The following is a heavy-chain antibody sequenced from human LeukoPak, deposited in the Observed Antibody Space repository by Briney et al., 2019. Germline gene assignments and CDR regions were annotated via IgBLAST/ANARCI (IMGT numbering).Heavy chain of an antibody. Sequence: ASVKVSCKASGYTFTSYGISWVRQAPGQGLEWIGWIGAYNGNTNYAQKLQGRVTMTTDTSTSTAYMELRSLRSDDTAVYYCATVYSSSWYGTDYYYYGMDVWGQGTTVTVSS. CDR2: IGAYNGNT. D-gene: IGHD6-13*01. V-gene: IGHV1-18*01. CDR3: ATVYSSSWYGTDYYYYGMDV. CDR1: GYTFTSYG. J-gene: IGHJ6*02.